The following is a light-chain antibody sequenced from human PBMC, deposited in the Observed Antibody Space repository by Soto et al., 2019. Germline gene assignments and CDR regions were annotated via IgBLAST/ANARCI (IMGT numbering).Light chain of an antibody. Sequence: QSVLTQPPSVSGAPGQRVTISCTGSSSNIGAGYDVHWYQQLPGTAPKLLIYGKSKRPSGVPHRFSGSKSGTSASLAITGLQAEDEADYYCQSYDSSLSGNVFGTGTKLTVL. CDR3: QSYDSSLSGNV. V-gene: IGLV1-40*01. J-gene: IGLJ1*01. CDR1: SSNIGAGYD. CDR2: GKS.